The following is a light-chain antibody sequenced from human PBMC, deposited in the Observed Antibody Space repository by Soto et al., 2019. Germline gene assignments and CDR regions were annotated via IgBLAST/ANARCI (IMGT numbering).Light chain of an antibody. CDR3: QQYNNWPRGT. V-gene: IGKV3-15*01. CDR2: GAS. CDR1: QSVSSN. Sequence: EIVMTHSPATLSVSPGERATLSFSASQSVSSNLAWYQQKPGQAPRLLIYGASTRATGIPARFSGSGSGTEFTLTISSLQSEDFAVYYCQQYNNWPRGTFGQGTKVDI. J-gene: IGKJ1*01.